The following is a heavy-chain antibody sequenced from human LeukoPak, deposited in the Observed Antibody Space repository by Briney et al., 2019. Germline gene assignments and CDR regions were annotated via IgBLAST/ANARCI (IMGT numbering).Heavy chain of an antibody. CDR1: GGTFSSYA. J-gene: IGHJ4*02. CDR3: ARKPLGKVDGYNWYYFDY. Sequence: SVKVSCKASGGTFSSYAIGWVRQAPGQGLEWMGGIIPIFGTANYAQKFQGRVTITADESTSTAYMELSSLRSEDTAVYYCARKPLGKVDGYNWYYFDYWGQGTLVTVSS. V-gene: IGHV1-69*13. CDR2: IIPIFGTA. D-gene: IGHD5-24*01.